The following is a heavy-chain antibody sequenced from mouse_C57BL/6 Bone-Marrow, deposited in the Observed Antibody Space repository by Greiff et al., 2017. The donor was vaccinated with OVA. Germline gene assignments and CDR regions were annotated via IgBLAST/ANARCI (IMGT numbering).Heavy chain of an antibody. CDR2: IYPRDGST. D-gene: IGHD1-1*01. Sequence: QVQLQQSGPELVKPGASVKLSCKASGYTFTSYDINWVKQRPGQGLEWIGWIYPRDGSTKYNENFKGQATLTVDTSSSTAYMELHSLTSEDSAVYFCASWGYYGSGDAMDYWGQGTSVTVSS. CDR3: ASWGYYGSGDAMDY. J-gene: IGHJ4*01. V-gene: IGHV1-85*01. CDR1: GYTFTSYD.